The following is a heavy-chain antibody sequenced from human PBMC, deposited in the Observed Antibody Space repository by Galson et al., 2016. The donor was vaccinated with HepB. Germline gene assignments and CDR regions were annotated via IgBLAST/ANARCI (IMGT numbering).Heavy chain of an antibody. V-gene: IGHV3-48*03. CDR2: IPSRGETK. Sequence: SLRLSCAATGFAFNVFNMKWVRQAPGKGLECISYIPSRGETKYYADSVKGRFSISRDNAKNSLLLQMNSLKDEDTATYYCVAEDFVHCGGGCSFWGQGTPVTVSA. D-gene: IGHD2-21*01. J-gene: IGHJ4*02. CDR1: GFAFNVFN. CDR3: VAEDFVHCGGGCSF.